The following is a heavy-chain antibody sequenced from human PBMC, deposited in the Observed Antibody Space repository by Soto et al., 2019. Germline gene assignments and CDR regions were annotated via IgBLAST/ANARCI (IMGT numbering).Heavy chain of an antibody. CDR1: GFTFSGYS. CDR2: ISSSSGTI. J-gene: IGHJ4*02. Sequence: EVQLVESGGGLVQPGGSLRLSCAGSGFTFSGYSMNWVRQAPGKGLEWISYISSSSGTIYYADSVKGRFTISRDNVKSSLFLDMNTLRDEDTAVYYCAGGYYYDSSGRLIWGQGILVTVSS. D-gene: IGHD3-22*01. CDR3: AGGYYYDSSGRLI. V-gene: IGHV3-48*02.